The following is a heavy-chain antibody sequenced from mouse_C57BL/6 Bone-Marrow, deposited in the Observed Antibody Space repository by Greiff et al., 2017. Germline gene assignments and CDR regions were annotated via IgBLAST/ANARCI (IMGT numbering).Heavy chain of an antibody. CDR2: IYPGDGAT. Sequence: VQLQQSGPELVKPGASVKISCKASGYAFSSSWMNWVKQRPGKGLEWIGRIYPGDGATNYNGKLKGKATLTADKSSSKASMQLSSLTSEDSAVYFCARRGDYYGSSSWFAYWGQGTLVTVSA. V-gene: IGHV1-82*01. D-gene: IGHD1-1*01. J-gene: IGHJ3*01. CDR3: ARRGDYYGSSSWFAY. CDR1: GYAFSSSW.